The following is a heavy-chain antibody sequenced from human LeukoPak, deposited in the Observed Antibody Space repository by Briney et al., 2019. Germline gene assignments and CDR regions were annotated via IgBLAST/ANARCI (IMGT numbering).Heavy chain of an antibody. CDR2: ISAYNGNT. D-gene: IGHD2-8*01. V-gene: IGHV1-18*01. CDR3: CMPPSVPSDAFDI. Sequence: ASVKVSCKASGYTFTNYAISWVRQAPGQGLEWMGWISAYNGNTNYAQTLQGRVTMTTDTSTSTAYMELRSLRSDDTAVYYCCMPPSVPSDAFDIWGQGTVVTVSS. CDR1: GYTFTNYA. J-gene: IGHJ3*02.